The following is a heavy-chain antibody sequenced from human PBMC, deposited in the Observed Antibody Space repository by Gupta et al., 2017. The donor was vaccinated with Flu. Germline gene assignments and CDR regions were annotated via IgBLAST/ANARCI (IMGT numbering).Heavy chain of an antibody. V-gene: IGHV3-9*01. CDR3: LTGGGGDFQVACEY. Sequence: SGFMFEDYAMHWVRQAPGRGLEWVSGMSWNSHTRGYADSVKGRFTMSRDNAKISLYLEMNSLRTEDTALYDGLTGGGGDFQVACEYWGLGTLGTVSS. J-gene: IGHJ4*02. CDR1: GFMFEDYA. CDR2: MSWNSHTR. D-gene: IGHD2-21*02.